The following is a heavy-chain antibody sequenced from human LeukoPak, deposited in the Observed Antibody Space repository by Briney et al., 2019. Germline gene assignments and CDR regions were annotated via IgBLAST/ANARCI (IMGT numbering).Heavy chain of an antibody. V-gene: IGHV1-24*01. J-gene: IGHJ4*02. Sequence: ASVTVSFKVSGYTLTELSMHWVRQAPGKGLEWLGGFDPEDCETIYAQKFQGRVTMTEDTSTDTAYMELSSLRSEDTAVYYCATMPVVAGLYFDYWGQGTLVTVSS. CDR1: GYTLTELS. CDR3: ATMPVVAGLYFDY. CDR2: FDPEDCET. D-gene: IGHD6-19*01.